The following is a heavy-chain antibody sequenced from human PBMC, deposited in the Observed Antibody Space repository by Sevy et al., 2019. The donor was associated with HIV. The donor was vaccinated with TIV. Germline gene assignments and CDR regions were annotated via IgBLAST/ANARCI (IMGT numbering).Heavy chain of an antibody. J-gene: IGHJ6*02. CDR3: SKDFTGYNGMDV. CDR2: ISYDGRNK. CDR1: GTIFTTSG. V-gene: IGHV3-30*18. D-gene: IGHD3-9*01. Sequence: GGTLRLTCTVSGTIFTTSGMHWVRQPPGKGLEWVAVISYDGRNKFYGDPVNNRFTTSRDNSKNILFLQMNSLRAEDTSVYYCSKDFTGYNGMDVWGQGTMVTVSS.